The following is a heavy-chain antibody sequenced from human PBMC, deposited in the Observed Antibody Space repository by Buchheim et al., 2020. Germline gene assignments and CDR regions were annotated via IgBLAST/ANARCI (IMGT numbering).Heavy chain of an antibody. CDR3: ARDVTAFLTFSYYGMDV. V-gene: IGHV3-11*01. CDR1: GFTFSDYY. Sequence: QVQLVESGGGLVKPGGSLRLSCAASGFTFSDYYMSWIRQVPGKGLEWVSYISGSGSSTYYTASVKGRFTISRDNARTSLYLQMNSLRAEDTAEYYCARDVTAFLTFSYYGMDVWGQGT. CDR2: ISGSGSST. D-gene: IGHD2/OR15-2a*01. J-gene: IGHJ6*02.